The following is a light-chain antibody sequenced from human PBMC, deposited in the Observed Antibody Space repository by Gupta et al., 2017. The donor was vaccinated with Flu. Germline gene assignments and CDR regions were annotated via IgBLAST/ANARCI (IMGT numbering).Light chain of an antibody. CDR3: QHEVNCTPAWT. J-gene: IGKJ1*01. Sequence: LSMSPGEGVTLSCSASQSINNNMALYQKQLDPAPTLLIYAASTGAIGIPARFSGSGSGTEFTLTINIRHSEDFAVYYCQHEVNCTPAWTFGQGTKVDIE. CDR1: QSINNN. V-gene: IGKV3-15*01. CDR2: AAS.